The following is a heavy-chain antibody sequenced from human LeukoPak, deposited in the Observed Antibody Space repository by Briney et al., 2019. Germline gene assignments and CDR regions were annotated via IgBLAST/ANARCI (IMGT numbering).Heavy chain of an antibody. V-gene: IGHV3-23*01. J-gene: IGHJ4*02. D-gene: IGHD3-22*01. Sequence: GGSLRLSCAASGFTFSSYAMSWVRQAPGKGLEWVSAISGGGGSTYYADSVKGRFTISRDNSKNTLYLQMNSLRAEDTAVYYCAKNYYDSSGLFDYWGQGTLVTVSS. CDR1: GFTFSSYA. CDR3: AKNYYDSSGLFDY. CDR2: ISGGGGST.